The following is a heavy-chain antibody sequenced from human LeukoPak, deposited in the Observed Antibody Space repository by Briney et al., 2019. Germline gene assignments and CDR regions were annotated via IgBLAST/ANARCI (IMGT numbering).Heavy chain of an antibody. D-gene: IGHD6-13*01. J-gene: IGHJ4*02. CDR3: ARPGYSSSLEY. CDR1: GYNFASSW. Sequence: GESLKISCEGSGYNFASSWIGWVRQMPGKGLEWMGIIFPSDSDTRYSPSFQGQVTISVDKSISTAYLQWSSLKASDTAMYYCARPGYSSSLEYWGRGTLVTVSP. CDR2: IFPSDSDT. V-gene: IGHV5-51*01.